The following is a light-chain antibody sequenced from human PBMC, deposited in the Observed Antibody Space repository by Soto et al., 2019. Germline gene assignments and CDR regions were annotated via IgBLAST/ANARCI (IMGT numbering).Light chain of an antibody. CDR1: QSVRSH. J-gene: IGKJ4*01. CDR2: GAS. V-gene: IGKV3-15*01. CDR3: QQYKDWPRT. Sequence: EVVMTQSPATLSVSPGERATLSCRASQSVRSHLAWYQQKPGQAPSLLIFGASTRATGVPARFSGSESGTEFTLTISSLQSEDVAVYFCQQYKDWPRTFGGGTKVEIK.